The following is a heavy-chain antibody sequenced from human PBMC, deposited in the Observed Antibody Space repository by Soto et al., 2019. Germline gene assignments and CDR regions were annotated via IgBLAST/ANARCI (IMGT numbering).Heavy chain of an antibody. D-gene: IGHD1-26*01. CDR3: AHAYGGRSLY. Sequence: QITLKESGPTLVKPTQTLTLTCTFSGFSLTTDGVGVGWIRQPPGEALEWLAVIYWDDSKTYRPSLESRLTITKDTSKNQVALTMTIMDSLDTATYYCAHAYGGRSLYWGQGTLVTVSS. CDR2: IYWDDSK. CDR1: GFSLTTDGVG. J-gene: IGHJ4*02. V-gene: IGHV2-5*02.